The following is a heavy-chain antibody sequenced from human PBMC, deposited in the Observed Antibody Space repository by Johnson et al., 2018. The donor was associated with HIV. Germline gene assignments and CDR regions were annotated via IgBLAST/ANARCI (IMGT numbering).Heavy chain of an antibody. CDR1: GFTFSRYW. CDR3: ARDMSDSAWGDAFDI. Sequence: VQLVESGGGVVQPGTSLRLSCAASGFTFSRYWMSWVRQAPGKGLEWVANINQDGSEKYYVDSVKGRFTISRDNAKNSLYLQMNSLRAEDTAVYYCARDMSDSAWGDAFDIWGQGTMVTVSP. J-gene: IGHJ3*02. CDR2: INQDGSEK. D-gene: IGHD3-16*01. V-gene: IGHV3-7*01.